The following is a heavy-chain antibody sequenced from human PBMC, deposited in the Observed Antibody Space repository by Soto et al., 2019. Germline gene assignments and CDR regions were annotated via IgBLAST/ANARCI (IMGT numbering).Heavy chain of an antibody. CDR3: XRDRGYTGYDLEY. CDR2: INHNSGTI. CDR1: GFPFRTYA. J-gene: IGHJ4*02. V-gene: IGHV3-48*01. D-gene: IGHD5-12*01. Sequence: EVQLVESGGGLIQPGGSLRLSCAASGFPFRTYAMNWVRQAPGKGLEWVSYINHNSGTIYYADSVKGRFTISRDNXXXXXXXXXXXXXXXXXXXXXXXRDRGYTGYDLEYWGQGTLVTVSS.